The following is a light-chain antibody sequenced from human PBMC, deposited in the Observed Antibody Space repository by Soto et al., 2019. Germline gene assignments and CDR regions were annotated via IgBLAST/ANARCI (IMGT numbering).Light chain of an antibody. V-gene: IGKV1-27*01. J-gene: IGKJ5*01. CDR2: GAY. CDR3: QKYKSGLIT. Sequence: DIPMTQSPASLSASVGDRVTITCRASQVIGNYLAWYQQKPGKVPRLLIYGAYTLQSGVPSRFSGSGSGTDFTLTISSLKPEDGAIYYGQKYKSGLITFGQGTRLEIK. CDR1: QVIGNY.